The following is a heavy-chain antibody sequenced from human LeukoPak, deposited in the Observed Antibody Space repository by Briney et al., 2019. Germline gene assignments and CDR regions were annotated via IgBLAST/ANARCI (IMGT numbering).Heavy chain of an antibody. J-gene: IGHJ5*02. V-gene: IGHV1-2*06. CDR2: INPNSGGT. CDR1: GYTFTGYY. Sequence: ASVKVSCKASGYTFTGYYMHWVRQAPGQGLEWMGRINPNSGGTNYAQKFQGRVTMTTDTSTSTAYMELRSLRSDDTAVYYCARTCPLMYCSSSFFDPWGQGTLVTVSS. D-gene: IGHD2-2*01. CDR3: ARTCPLMYCSSSFFDP.